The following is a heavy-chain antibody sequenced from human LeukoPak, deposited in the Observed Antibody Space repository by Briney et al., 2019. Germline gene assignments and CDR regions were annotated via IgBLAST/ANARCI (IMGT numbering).Heavy chain of an antibody. V-gene: IGHV1-2*02. Sequence: ASVKVSCKTSGYTFTAYYIHWVRQASGQGLEWVAWINPNSGGTKYSQQFQGRVTLTRDTSISTAYMELSRLTSDDTAMYYCARGRSDIWYSLGHWGQGTLVTVSA. CDR1: GYTFTAYY. CDR3: ARGRSDIWYSLGH. J-gene: IGHJ4*02. CDR2: INPNSGGT. D-gene: IGHD1-26*01.